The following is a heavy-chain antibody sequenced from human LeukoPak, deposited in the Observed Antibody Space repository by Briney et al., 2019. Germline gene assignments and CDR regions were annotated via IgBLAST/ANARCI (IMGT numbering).Heavy chain of an antibody. V-gene: IGHV3-23*01. CDR3: AKEYAIFGVVINAFDI. CDR2: ISGSGGST. J-gene: IGHJ3*02. Sequence: GGSLRLSCAASGFTFSSYAMSWVRQAPGKGLEWVSAISGSGGSTYYADSVKGRFTISRDNSKNTLYLQMNSLRAEDTAVYYCAKEYAIFGVVINAFDIWGQGTMVTVSS. D-gene: IGHD3-3*01. CDR1: GFTFSSYA.